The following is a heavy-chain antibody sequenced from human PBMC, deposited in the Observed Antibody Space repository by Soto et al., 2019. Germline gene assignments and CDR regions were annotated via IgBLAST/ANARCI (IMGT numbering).Heavy chain of an antibody. CDR2: IYYSGST. CDR1: GGSVSSGSYY. Sequence: SETLSLTCTVSGGSVSSGSYYWSWIRQPPGKGLGWIGYIYYSGSTNYNPSLKSRVTISVDTSKNQFSLKLSSVTAADTAVYYCARAGSESSGYAFDYWGQGTLVTVSS. D-gene: IGHD6-19*01. J-gene: IGHJ4*02. CDR3: ARAGSESSGYAFDY. V-gene: IGHV4-61*01.